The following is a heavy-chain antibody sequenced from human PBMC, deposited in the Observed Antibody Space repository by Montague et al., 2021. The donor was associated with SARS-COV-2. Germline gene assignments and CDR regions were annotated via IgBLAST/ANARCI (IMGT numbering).Heavy chain of an antibody. D-gene: IGHD3-10*01. CDR3: ARALVRGVPKAFDI. J-gene: IGHJ3*02. CDR2: IYYSGTT. V-gene: IGHV4-39*01. CDR1: GGSITRNYY. Sequence: SETLSLTCTVSGGSITRNYYWGWIRQPPGKGLEWVGNIYYSGTTFINPXXESRVTISVDASKNQFSLNLTSVTAADTAVYYCARALVRGVPKAFDIWGQGALVIVSS.